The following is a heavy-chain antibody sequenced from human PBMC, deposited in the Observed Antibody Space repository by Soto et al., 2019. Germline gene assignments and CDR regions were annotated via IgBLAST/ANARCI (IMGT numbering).Heavy chain of an antibody. D-gene: IGHD2-15*01. CDR3: AKESQLFPLFFGGGSCRVVSFDI. CDR1: GFTFSSYA. V-gene: IGHV3-23*01. CDR2: ISGSGGST. J-gene: IGHJ3*02. Sequence: GGSLRLSCAASGFTFSSYAMSWVRQAPGKGLEWVSAISGSGGSTYYADSVKGRFTISRDNSKNTLYLQMNSLRAEVTAVYYCAKESQLFPLFFGGGSCRVVSFDIWGQGTMVTVSS.